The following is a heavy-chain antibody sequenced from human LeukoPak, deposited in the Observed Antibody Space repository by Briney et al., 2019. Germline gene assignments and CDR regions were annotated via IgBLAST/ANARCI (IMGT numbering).Heavy chain of an antibody. D-gene: IGHD3-10*01. Sequence: GGSLRLSCAASGFTFSSYSMNWVRQAPGKGLEWVSYISSSSSTIYYADSVKGRFTISRDNAKNSLYLQMNSLRAEGTAVYYCARLLWFGESRKDYWGQGTLVTVSS. CDR3: ARLLWFGESRKDY. J-gene: IGHJ4*02. CDR2: ISSSSSTI. V-gene: IGHV3-48*01. CDR1: GFTFSSYS.